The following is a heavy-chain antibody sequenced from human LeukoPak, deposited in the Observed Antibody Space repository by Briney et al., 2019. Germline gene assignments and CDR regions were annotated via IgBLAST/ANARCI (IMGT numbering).Heavy chain of an antibody. CDR1: GGSISSGSYS. CDR2: IYHSGST. J-gene: IGHJ4*02. CDR3: ARIHRYCSGGACYVLDN. V-gene: IGHV4-30-2*02. D-gene: IGHD2-15*01. Sequence: PSQTLSLTCAVSGGSISSGSYSWSWIRQPPGKGLEWIGYIYHSGSTYYNPSFKSRITISVDTSRNQFSLQLSSVTAADTAVYYCARIHRYCSGGACYVLDNWGQGTLVAVSS.